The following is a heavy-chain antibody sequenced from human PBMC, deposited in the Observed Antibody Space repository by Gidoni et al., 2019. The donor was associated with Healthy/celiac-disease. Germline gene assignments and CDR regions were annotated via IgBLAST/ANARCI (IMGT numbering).Heavy chain of an antibody. V-gene: IGHV1-18*01. J-gene: IGHJ6*02. CDR2: ISAYNSNT. D-gene: IGHD2-2*01. CDR1: GSTFTSYG. Sequence: QVQLVQSGADVKKPAAAVKVSCKASGSTFTSYGIRWGGQAPGQGLEWMGWISAYNSNTNYAQKLQGRVTMTTDTSPSTAYMELRSLRSDDTAVYYCARIVVPAARSGFGYYYYGMDVWGQGTTVTVSS. CDR3: ARIVVPAARSGFGYYYYGMDV.